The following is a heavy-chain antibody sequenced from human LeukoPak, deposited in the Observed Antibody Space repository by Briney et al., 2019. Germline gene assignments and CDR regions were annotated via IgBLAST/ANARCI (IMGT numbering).Heavy chain of an antibody. CDR3: ARDVPMAVTTKPNYYYGMDV. Sequence: SETLSLTCTVSGGPISSYYWSWIRQPPGKGLEWIGYIYYSGSTNYNPSLKSRVTISVDTSKNQFSLKLSSVTAADTAVYYCARDVPMAVTTKPNYYYGMDVWGQGTTVTVSS. V-gene: IGHV4-59*12. D-gene: IGHD4-17*01. CDR1: GGPISSYY. CDR2: IYYSGST. J-gene: IGHJ6*02.